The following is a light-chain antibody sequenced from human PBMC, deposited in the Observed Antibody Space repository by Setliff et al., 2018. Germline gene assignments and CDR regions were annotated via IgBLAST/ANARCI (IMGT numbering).Light chain of an antibody. V-gene: IGLV2-14*03. Sequence: QSALTQPASVSGSPGQSITISCTGTDSDVGAYNYVSWYQRHPGEAPKLLLYDVSNRPSGISHRFSGSKSGSTASLTISGLQAEDEADYFCSSYITSRTLGVFGGGTKATVL. CDR3: SSYITSRTLGV. CDR1: DSDVGAYNY. CDR2: DVS. J-gene: IGLJ2*01.